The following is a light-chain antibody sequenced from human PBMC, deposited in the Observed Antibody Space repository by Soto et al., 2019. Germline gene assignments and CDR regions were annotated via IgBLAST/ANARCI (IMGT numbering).Light chain of an antibody. CDR2: GAS. CDR3: QQYNNWPFT. CDR1: QIVSSN. Sequence: EKVMTQLPATLSFSTGEKATPSCRPSQIVSSNLAWYQQKPGQAPRLLIYGASTRATGIPARLSGSGSGTEFTLTISSLQSEDFAVYYCQQYNNWPFTFGPGTKVDIK. J-gene: IGKJ3*01. V-gene: IGKV3-15*01.